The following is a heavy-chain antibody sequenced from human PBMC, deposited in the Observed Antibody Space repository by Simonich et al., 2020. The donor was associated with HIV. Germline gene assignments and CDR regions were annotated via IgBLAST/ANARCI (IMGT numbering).Heavy chain of an antibody. D-gene: IGHD7-27*01. CDR1: GFTLSDYY. J-gene: IGHJ4*02. CDR3: ATHWGV. CDR2: INTSGRTI. Sequence: QVQRLESGGGLVRPGGALRLSCAASGFTLSDYYMNGIRQAPGKGLEWVSFINTSGRTIYYADSVKGRFTISRDNAKNSLYLQMNSLRAEDTAIYYCATHWGVWGQGTLVTVSS. V-gene: IGHV3-11*04.